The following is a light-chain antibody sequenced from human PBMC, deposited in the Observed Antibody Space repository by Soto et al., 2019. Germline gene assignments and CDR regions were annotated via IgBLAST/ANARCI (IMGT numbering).Light chain of an antibody. CDR1: SSDIGGYNY. CDR2: EVA. CDR3: SSYAGNYKVV. V-gene: IGLV2-8*01. J-gene: IGLJ2*01. Sequence: QSVLTQPPSASGSPGQSVTISCTGSSSDIGGYNYVSWYQQYPGKAPKLIISEVAKRPSGVPGRFSGSKSDNTASLTVSGLQAEDEADYYCSSYAGNYKVVFGGGTKVTVL.